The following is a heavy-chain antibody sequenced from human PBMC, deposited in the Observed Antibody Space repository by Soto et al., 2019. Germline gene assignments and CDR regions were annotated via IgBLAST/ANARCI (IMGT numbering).Heavy chain of an antibody. D-gene: IGHD3-3*01. CDR2: MNPNSGNT. J-gene: IGHJ2*01. CDR3: ARRMTWSLWCFDL. V-gene: IGHV1-8*01. CDR1: GYTFKDYD. Sequence: WASVKVSCKASGYTFKDYDINWVRRAPGQGLEWMGWMNPNSGNTAYARKFHDRITMTRSVSARTAFMELSSLTPEDTAVYYCARRMTWSLWCFDLWGSGTQVTVSS.